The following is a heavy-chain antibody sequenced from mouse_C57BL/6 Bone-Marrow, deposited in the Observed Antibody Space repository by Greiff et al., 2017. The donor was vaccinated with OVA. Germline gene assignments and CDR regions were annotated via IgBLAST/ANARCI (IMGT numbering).Heavy chain of an antibody. CDR3: ARTYGYIAY. Sequence: QVQLKESGAELVKPGASVKLSCKASGYTFTSYWMHWVKQRPGQGLEWIGMIHPNSGSTNYNEKFKSKATLTVDKSSSTAYMQLSSLTSEDSAVYYCARTYGYIAYWGQGTLVTVSA. V-gene: IGHV1-64*01. J-gene: IGHJ3*01. CDR2: IHPNSGST. CDR1: GYTFTSYW. D-gene: IGHD2-2*01.